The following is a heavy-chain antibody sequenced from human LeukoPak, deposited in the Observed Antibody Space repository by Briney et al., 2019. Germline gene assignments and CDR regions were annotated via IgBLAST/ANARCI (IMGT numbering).Heavy chain of an antibody. CDR1: GYSISSGYY. V-gene: IGHV4-38-2*01. J-gene: IGHJ5*02. Sequence: SETLSLTCAVSGYSISSGYYWGWIRQPPGKGLEWIGSIYHSGSTYYNPSLKSRVTISVDTSKNQFSLKLSSVTAADTAMYYCARVDGPVGPWGQGTLVTVSS. CDR2: IYHSGST. CDR3: ARVDGPVGP. D-gene: IGHD5-12*01.